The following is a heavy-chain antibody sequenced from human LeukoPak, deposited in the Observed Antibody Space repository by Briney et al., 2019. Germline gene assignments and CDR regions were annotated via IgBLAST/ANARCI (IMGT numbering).Heavy chain of an antibody. J-gene: IGHJ5*02. CDR3: ARTKLGGEVLRYFDWSNWFDP. Sequence: ASVKVSCKASGYTFTSYDIDWVRQATGQGLEWMGWMNPNSGNTGYAQKFQGRATMTRNTSISTAYMELSSLRSEDTAVYYCARTKLGGEVLRYFDWSNWFDPWGQGTLDTVSS. V-gene: IGHV1-8*01. CDR1: GYTFTSYD. CDR2: MNPNSGNT. D-gene: IGHD3-9*01.